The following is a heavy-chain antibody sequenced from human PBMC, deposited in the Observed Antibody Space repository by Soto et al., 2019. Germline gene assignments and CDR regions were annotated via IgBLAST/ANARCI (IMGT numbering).Heavy chain of an antibody. CDR3: AKDYYDSSGYYYGTKVPFDY. Sequence: EVQLLESGGGLVQPGGSLRLSCAASGFTFSSYAMSWVRQAPGKGLEWVSAISGSGGSTYYADSVKGRFTISRDNSKNPADLQMNSLRAEDTAVYYCAKDYYDSSGYYYGTKVPFDYWGQGTLVTVSS. J-gene: IGHJ4*02. CDR1: GFTFSSYA. V-gene: IGHV3-23*01. CDR2: ISGSGGST. D-gene: IGHD3-22*01.